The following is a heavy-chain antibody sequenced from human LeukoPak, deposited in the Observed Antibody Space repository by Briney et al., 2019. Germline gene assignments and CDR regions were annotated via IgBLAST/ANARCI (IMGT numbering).Heavy chain of an antibody. CDR3: ARKPNYYGLDV. Sequence: SETLSLTCAVYGGSFSGYYWSWIRQPPGKTLEWIGHFYYRGDTDYNPSLNSRVTISVDTSRNQFSLKLSSVTAADSAMYYCARKPNYYGLDVWGQGTTVTVSS. V-gene: IGHV4-59*01. J-gene: IGHJ6*02. CDR1: GGSFSGYY. CDR2: FYYRGDT.